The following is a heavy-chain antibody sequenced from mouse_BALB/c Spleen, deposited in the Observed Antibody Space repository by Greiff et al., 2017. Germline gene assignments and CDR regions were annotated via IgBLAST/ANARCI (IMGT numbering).Heavy chain of an antibody. D-gene: IGHD2-14*01. CDR1: GYTFTSYW. CDR2: INPSNGRT. J-gene: IGHJ2*01. V-gene: IGHV1S81*02. Sequence: QVQLQQPGAELVKPGASVKLSCKASGYTFTSYWMHWVKQRPGQGLEWIGEINPSNGRTNYNEKFKSKATLTVDKSSSTAYMQLSSLTSEDSAVYYGARRDYRYTYWGQGTTLTVSS. CDR3: ARRDYRYTY.